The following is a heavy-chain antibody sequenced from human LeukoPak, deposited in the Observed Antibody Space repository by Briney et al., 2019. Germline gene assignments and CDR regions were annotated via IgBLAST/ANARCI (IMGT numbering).Heavy chain of an antibody. V-gene: IGHV1-58*02. CDR1: GFTFISST. CDR3: ARDGYYDSSGYW. J-gene: IGHJ4*02. CDR2: IVVGSGNT. Sequence: TSVKVSCKASGFTFISSTIQWVRQARGQRLEWMGWIVVGSGNTNYAQNFQERVTITRDMSTSTAYMELSSLRSEDTAVYYCARDGYYDSSGYWWGQGTLVTVSS. D-gene: IGHD3-22*01.